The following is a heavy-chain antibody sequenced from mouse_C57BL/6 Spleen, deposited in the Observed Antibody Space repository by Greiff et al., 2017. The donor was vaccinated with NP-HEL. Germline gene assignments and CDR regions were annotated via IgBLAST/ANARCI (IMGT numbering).Heavy chain of an antibody. D-gene: IGHD3-3*01. CDR2: IDPSDSYT. CDR3: ARGTGYFDV. Sequence: VQLQQSGAELVKPGASVKLSCKASGYTFTSYWMQWVKQRPGQGLEWIGEIDPSDSYTNYNQKFKGKATLTVDTSSSKAYMQLSSLTSEDSAVYYCARGTGYFDVWGTGTTVTVSS. J-gene: IGHJ1*03. CDR1: GYTFTSYW. V-gene: IGHV1-50*01.